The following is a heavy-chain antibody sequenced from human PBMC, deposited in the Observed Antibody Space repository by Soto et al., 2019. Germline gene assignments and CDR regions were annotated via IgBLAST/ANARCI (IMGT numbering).Heavy chain of an antibody. CDR3: ATVGTGSYNWLDP. V-gene: IGHV3-74*01. J-gene: IGHJ5*02. D-gene: IGHD1-26*01. Sequence: EVQLVESGGGLVQPGGSLRLSCAASGFTFSNNWMRWVRQAPGKGLVWVSRINGDGSRTNYADSVRGRFTISRDNAKNTLFLQMNGLRAEDTAFYYCATVGTGSYNWLDPWGQGTLVTVSS. CDR1: GFTFSNNW. CDR2: INGDGSRT.